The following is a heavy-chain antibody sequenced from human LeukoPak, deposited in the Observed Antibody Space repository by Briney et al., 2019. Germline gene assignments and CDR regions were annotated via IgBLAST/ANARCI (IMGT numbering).Heavy chain of an antibody. CDR2: IYYSGST. Sequence: SETLSLTCTVSGGSISSYYWSWIRQPPGKGLEWIGYIYYSGSTNYNPSLKSRVTISVDTSKNQFSLKLSSVTAADTAVYYCASALGSDYYYYYYMDVWGKGTTVTVSS. V-gene: IGHV4-59*01. CDR1: GGSISSYY. D-gene: IGHD2-21*02. CDR3: ASALGSDYYYYYYMDV. J-gene: IGHJ6*03.